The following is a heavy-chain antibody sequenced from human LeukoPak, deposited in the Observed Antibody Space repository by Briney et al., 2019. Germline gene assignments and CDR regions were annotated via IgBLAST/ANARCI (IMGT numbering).Heavy chain of an antibody. CDR3: TTYHSSVKLSLLDY. D-gene: IGHD6-19*01. Sequence: GGSLRLSCAASGFTFSNYWMHWVRQAPGKGLVWVSRINSDGSATNYADSVKGRFTISRDNAKNTLYLQMSSLRAEDTAVYYCTTYHSSVKLSLLDYWGQGTLVTVSS. CDR2: INSDGSAT. J-gene: IGHJ4*02. V-gene: IGHV3-74*01. CDR1: GFTFSNYW.